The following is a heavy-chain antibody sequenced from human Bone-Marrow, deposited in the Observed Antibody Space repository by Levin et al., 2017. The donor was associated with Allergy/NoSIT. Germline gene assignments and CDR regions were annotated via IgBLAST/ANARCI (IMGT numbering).Heavy chain of an antibody. D-gene: IGHD1-26*01. CDR1: GFTFSSYG. J-gene: IGHJ3*02. CDR2: ISYDGSNK. CDR3: AKDLGIVGATGAFDI. Sequence: GGSLRLSCAASGFTFSSYGMHWVRQAPGKGLEWVAVISYDGSNKYYADSVKGRFTISRDNSKNTLYLQMNSLRAEDTAVYYCAKDLGIVGATGAFDIWGQGTMVTVSS. V-gene: IGHV3-30*18.